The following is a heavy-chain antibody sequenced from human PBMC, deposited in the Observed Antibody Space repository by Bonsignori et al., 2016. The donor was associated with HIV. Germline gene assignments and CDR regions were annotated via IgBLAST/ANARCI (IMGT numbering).Heavy chain of an antibody. CDR3: ARGQQLVQNDY. J-gene: IGHJ4*02. Sequence: VRQAPGKGLEWVSSISSSSSYIYYADSVKGRFTISRDNAKNSLYLQMNSLRAEDTAVYYCARGQQLVQNDYWGQGTLVTVSS. V-gene: IGHV3-21*01. D-gene: IGHD6-13*01. CDR2: ISSSSSYI.